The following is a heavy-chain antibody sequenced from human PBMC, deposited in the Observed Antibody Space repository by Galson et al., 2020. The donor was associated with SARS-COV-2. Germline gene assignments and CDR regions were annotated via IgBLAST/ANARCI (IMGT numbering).Heavy chain of an antibody. Sequence: GESLKISCKGSGYSFSKYWINWVRQMPGKGLEWMGRIDPNDSYTNYSPSFQGHVTMSADKSISTAYLQWSSLKASDTAMYYCARFPTVTTETDYYYYGMDVWGQGTTVTVSS. CDR1: GYSFSKYW. J-gene: IGHJ6*02. CDR3: ARFPTVTTETDYYYYGMDV. CDR2: IDPNDSYT. V-gene: IGHV5-10-1*01. D-gene: IGHD4-17*01.